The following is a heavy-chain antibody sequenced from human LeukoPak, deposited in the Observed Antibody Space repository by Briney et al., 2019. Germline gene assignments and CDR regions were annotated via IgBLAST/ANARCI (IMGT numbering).Heavy chain of an antibody. Sequence: GGSLRLSCAASGFDFSSYGMHWVRQAPGKGLEWVGVISYDGSAKFYAESVEGRFTISRDNSKNTLHLQMNSLRPEDTAVYYCARDLAGAGTRTFDYWGQGTLVTVSS. CDR2: ISYDGSAK. J-gene: IGHJ4*02. D-gene: IGHD6-19*01. V-gene: IGHV3-30*03. CDR1: GFDFSSYG. CDR3: ARDLAGAGTRTFDY.